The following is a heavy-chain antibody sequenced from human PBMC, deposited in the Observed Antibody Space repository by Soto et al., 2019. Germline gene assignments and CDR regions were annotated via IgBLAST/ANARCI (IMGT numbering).Heavy chain of an antibody. J-gene: IGHJ1*01. D-gene: IGHD6-19*01. V-gene: IGHV3-23*01. CDR2: ISGSGGST. CDR3: AKDPDSSGWYIRYFQH. CDR1: GFTFSSYA. Sequence: GGSLRLSCAASGFTFSSYAMSWVRQAPGKGLEWVSAISGSGGSTYYADSVKGRFTISRDNSKNTLYLQMNSLRAEDTAVYYCAKDPDSSGWYIRYFQHWGQGTLVTVSS.